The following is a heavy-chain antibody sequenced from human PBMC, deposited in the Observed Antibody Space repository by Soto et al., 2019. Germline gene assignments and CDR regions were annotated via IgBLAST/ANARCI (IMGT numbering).Heavy chain of an antibody. J-gene: IGHJ4*02. V-gene: IGHV5-51*01. CDR2: IYPGDSDT. Sequence: GESLKISCKGSGYSFTSYWIGWVRQMPGKGLEWMGIIYPGDSDTRYSPSFQGQVTISADKSISTAYLQWSSLKASDTAVYYCARDLLWFGEFLDYWGQGTLVTVSS. D-gene: IGHD3-10*01. CDR3: ARDLLWFGEFLDY. CDR1: GYSFTSYW.